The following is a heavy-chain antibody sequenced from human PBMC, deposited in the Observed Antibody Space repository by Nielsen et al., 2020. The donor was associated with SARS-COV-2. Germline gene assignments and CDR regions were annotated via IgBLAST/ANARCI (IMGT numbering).Heavy chain of an antibody. CDR3: ARGYYDFWSGYYTYYYYYYMDV. D-gene: IGHD3-3*01. V-gene: IGHV4-30-2*02. Sequence: SETLSLTCTVSGGSISSGDYYWSWIRQPPGKGLEWIGYIYHSGSTYYNPSLKSRVTISVDRSKNQFSLKLSSVTAADTAVYYCARGYYDFWSGYYTYYYYYYMDVWGKGTTVTVSS. J-gene: IGHJ6*03. CDR2: IYHSGST. CDR1: GGSISSGDYY.